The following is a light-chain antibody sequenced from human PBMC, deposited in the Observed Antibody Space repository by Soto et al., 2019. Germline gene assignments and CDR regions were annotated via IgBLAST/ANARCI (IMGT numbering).Light chain of an antibody. V-gene: IGKV3-20*01. CDR3: QQYGRT. CDR2: GAS. CDR1: QSVSSSY. J-gene: IGKJ1*01. Sequence: EIVLTQSPGTLSLSPGERATLSCRASQSVSSSYLAWYQQKPGQAPRLLIYGASSRATGIPDRFSGSGSGXXXXXXXXRXXXXXXAXXXCQQYGRTFGQGTKVEIK.